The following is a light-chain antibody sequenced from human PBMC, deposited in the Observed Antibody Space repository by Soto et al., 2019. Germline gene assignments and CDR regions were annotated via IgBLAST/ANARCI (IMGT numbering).Light chain of an antibody. CDR1: QSVSSSY. CDR3: QHYRTS. J-gene: IGKJ4*01. Sequence: EIVLTQSPGTLSLSPGERATLSCRASQSVSSSYLAWYQQKPGQPPRLLIYGASSRATGIPGRFSGSGSGTDFTLTITRLEPEDFAVYYCQHYRTSFGGGTKVEIK. V-gene: IGKV3-20*01. CDR2: GAS.